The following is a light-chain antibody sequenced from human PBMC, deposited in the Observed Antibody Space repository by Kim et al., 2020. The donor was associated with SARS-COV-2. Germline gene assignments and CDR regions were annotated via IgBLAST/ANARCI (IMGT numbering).Light chain of an antibody. CDR2: KTS. CDR1: QSVSSW. J-gene: IGKJ2*02. Sequence: DIQMTQSPSTLSASVGDRVTITCRASQSVSSWLAWYQQKPGKAPNLLIYKTSTLKSGVPSRFSGSGSGTEFTLTISSLQPDDFATYYCQQYNSPECTFGQGTKLEI. V-gene: IGKV1-5*03. CDR3: QQYNSPECT.